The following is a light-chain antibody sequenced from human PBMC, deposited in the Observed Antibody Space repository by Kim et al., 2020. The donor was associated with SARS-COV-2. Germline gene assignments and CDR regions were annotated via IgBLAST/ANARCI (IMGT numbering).Light chain of an antibody. CDR3: QQFNSWPPLS. CDR2: GAS. J-gene: IGKJ4*01. CDR1: QSVSSN. Sequence: EILMTQSSASLSVSPGERATLSCRASQSVSSNLAWYQQKPGQALRLLIYGASTTATGMPARFSGSGSGTEFTLIISSLQSEDFAVYFCQQFNSWPPLSFGRATKVDIK. V-gene: IGKV3-15*01.